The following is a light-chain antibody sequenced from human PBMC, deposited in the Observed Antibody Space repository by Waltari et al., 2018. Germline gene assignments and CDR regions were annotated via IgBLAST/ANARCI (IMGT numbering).Light chain of an antibody. CDR3: QHYHSFPLT. V-gene: IGKV1-16*01. CDR1: QGIGDY. J-gene: IGKJ4*01. Sequence: DIQMTQSPSSVSASVGDRVTITCRASQGIGDYLAWFQQKPGKPPKALIYGATSLPSGVPSRLSGSVSGKDFTLTISSLQPEDFATYYCQHYHSFPLTFGGGTKVEIK. CDR2: GAT.